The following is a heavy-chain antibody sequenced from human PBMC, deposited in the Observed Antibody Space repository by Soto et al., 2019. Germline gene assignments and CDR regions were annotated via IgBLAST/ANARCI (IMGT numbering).Heavy chain of an antibody. V-gene: IGHV1-69*13. J-gene: IGHJ6*02. CDR1: GGAFSSYA. CDR3: AREESIMGRGVVYYYGMDV. CDR2: IIPVFDTR. Sequence: ASVKVSCKASGGAFSSYAITWVRQAPGQGLEWIGVIIPVFDTRYYAQKFQGRVTITADESTRTAYMELSSLRSDDTAVYYCAREESIMGRGVVYYYGMDVWGQGTTVTGLL. D-gene: IGHD3-10*01.